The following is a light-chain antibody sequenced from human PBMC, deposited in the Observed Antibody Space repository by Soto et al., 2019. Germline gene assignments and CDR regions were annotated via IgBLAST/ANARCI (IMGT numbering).Light chain of an antibody. V-gene: IGKV3-15*01. CDR2: DAS. CDR1: QSVSSK. J-gene: IGKJ4*01. Sequence: ETVMTQSPATLSLSPGERSTLSCRASQSVSSKLVWYQQKPGQAPRLLIYDASTRATGVPASFSGSGSGTEFTLTISSLQSEDFAIYYCQQYHNWPPLTFGGGTKGDIK. CDR3: QQYHNWPPLT.